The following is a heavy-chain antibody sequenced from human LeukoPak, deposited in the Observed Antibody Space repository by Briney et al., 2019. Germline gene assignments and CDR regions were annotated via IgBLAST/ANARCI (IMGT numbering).Heavy chain of an antibody. V-gene: IGHV4-61*08. CDR3: ARKYSRGAFDI. D-gene: IGHD5-18*01. CDR1: GGSISSGGYY. Sequence: SETLSLTCTVSGGSISSGGYYWSWIRQHPGKGLEWIGYIYYSGNTNCNPSLKSRVTILVDTSKNQFSLKLSSVTAADTAVYYCARKYSRGAFDIWGQGTMVTVSS. J-gene: IGHJ3*02. CDR2: IYYSGNT.